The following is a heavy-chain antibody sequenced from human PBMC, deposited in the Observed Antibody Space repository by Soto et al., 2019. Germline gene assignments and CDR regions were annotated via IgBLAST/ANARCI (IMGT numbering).Heavy chain of an antibody. CDR3: AHRYSGYDF. CDR1: GFSFSTTGVS. J-gene: IGHJ4*02. V-gene: IGHV2-5*01. CDR2: IYWNEDE. D-gene: IGHD5-12*01. Sequence: SRPTLVNPTQTLTLTCTFSGFSFSTTGVSVGWIRQPPGKALEWLAVIYWNEDELYRPSLKSRLTITKATSKNQVVLTMTNMDPLDTATYYCAHRYSGYDFWGPGTMVTVSS.